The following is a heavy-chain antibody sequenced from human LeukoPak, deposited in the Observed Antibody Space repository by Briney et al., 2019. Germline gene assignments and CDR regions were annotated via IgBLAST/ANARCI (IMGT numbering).Heavy chain of an antibody. Sequence: NPSETLSLTCTVSGVSISSSNSYWGWIRQPPGKGLEWIGSIYYSGNTYYNASLKSQVSISIDTSKNQFSLRLTSVTAADTAVYYCARNRYYYGSGNYGVPNWFDPWGQGTLITVSS. J-gene: IGHJ5*02. CDR2: IYYSGNT. V-gene: IGHV4-39*01. CDR1: GVSISSSNSY. D-gene: IGHD3-10*01. CDR3: ARNRYYYGSGNYGVPNWFDP.